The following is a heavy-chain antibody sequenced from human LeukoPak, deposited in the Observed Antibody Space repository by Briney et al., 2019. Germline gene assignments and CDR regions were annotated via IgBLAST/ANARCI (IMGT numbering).Heavy chain of an antibody. CDR3: ARLAGRSPGRYSSGWYGRSPKNMDV. CDR1: GGSISSSSYY. Sequence: SETLSLTCTVSGGSISSSSYYWSWIRQPPGKGLEWIGEINHSGSTNYNPSLKSRVTISVDTSKNQFSLKLSSVTAADTAVYYCARLAGRSPGRYSSGWYGRSPKNMDVWGKGTTVTISS. V-gene: IGHV4-39*07. CDR2: INHSGST. J-gene: IGHJ6*03. D-gene: IGHD6-19*01.